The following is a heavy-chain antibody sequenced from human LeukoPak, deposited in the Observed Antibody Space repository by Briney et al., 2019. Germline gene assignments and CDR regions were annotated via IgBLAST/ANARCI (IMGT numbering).Heavy chain of an antibody. CDR2: INHSGST. CDR3: ARAYSGSYYVWFDP. Sequence: SETLSLTCAVYGGSFSGYYWSWIRQPPGKGLEWIGEINHSGSTIYNPSLKSRVTISVDTSKNQFSLKLSSVTAADTAVYYCARAYSGSYYVWFDPWGQGTLVTVSS. CDR1: GGSFSGYY. D-gene: IGHD1-26*01. J-gene: IGHJ5*02. V-gene: IGHV4-34*01.